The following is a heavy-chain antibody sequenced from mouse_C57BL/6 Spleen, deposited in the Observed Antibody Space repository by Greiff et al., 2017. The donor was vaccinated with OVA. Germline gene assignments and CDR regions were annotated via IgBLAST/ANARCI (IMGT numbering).Heavy chain of an antibody. CDR2: IYPGDGDT. CDR1: GYAFSSSW. J-gene: IGHJ3*01. CDR3: ARGYYDYDVGPWFAY. V-gene: IGHV1-82*01. Sequence: QVQLKQSGPELVKPGASVKISCKASGYAFSSSWMNWVKQRPGKGLEWIGRIYPGDGDTNYNGKFKGKATLTADKSSSTAYMQLSSLTSEDSAVYFCARGYYDYDVGPWFAYWGQGTLVTVSA. D-gene: IGHD2-4*01.